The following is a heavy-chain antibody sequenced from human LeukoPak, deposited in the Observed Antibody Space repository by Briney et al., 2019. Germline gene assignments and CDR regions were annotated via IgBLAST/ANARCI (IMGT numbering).Heavy chain of an antibody. Sequence: ASVKVSCKASGYTFTGYYMHWVRQAPGQGLEWMGWINPNSGGTNYAQKFQGRVTMTRDTSISTAYMELSRLRSDDTAVYYCARALTIFGVASGHWGQGTLVTVSS. J-gene: IGHJ4*02. D-gene: IGHD3-3*01. CDR3: ARALTIFGVASGH. CDR1: GYTFTGYY. V-gene: IGHV1-2*02. CDR2: INPNSGGT.